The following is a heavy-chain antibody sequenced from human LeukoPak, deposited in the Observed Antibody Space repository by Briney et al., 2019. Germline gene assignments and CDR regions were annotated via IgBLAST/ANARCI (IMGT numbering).Heavy chain of an antibody. Sequence: SEALSLTCTVSGGSISSYYWSWIRQPAGKGLEWIGRIYTSGSTNYNPSLKSRVTMSVDTSKSQFSLKLSSVTAADTAVYYCARENVLRFLEWLSYFDYWGQGTLVTVSS. CDR3: ARENVLRFLEWLSYFDY. D-gene: IGHD3-3*01. V-gene: IGHV4-4*07. J-gene: IGHJ4*02. CDR2: IYTSGST. CDR1: GGSISSYY.